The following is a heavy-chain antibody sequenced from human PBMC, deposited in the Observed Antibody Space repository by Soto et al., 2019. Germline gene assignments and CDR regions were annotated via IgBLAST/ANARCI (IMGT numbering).Heavy chain of an antibody. J-gene: IGHJ3*02. CDR3: ARYFDWPSAFAI. Sequence: SETLSLTCTVSGGSISGYYWSWIRQPPGKRLEWIGYINYFGSTNYNPSLKSRVTISVDTSREQFSLRLDSVTAADTAVYYCARYFDWPSAFAIWGQGTMVTVSS. CDR1: GGSISGYY. CDR2: INYFGST. D-gene: IGHD3-9*01. V-gene: IGHV4-59*01.